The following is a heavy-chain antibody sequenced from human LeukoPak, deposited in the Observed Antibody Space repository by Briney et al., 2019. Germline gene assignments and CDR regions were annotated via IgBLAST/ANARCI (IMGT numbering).Heavy chain of an antibody. CDR1: GGSISPYY. CDR2: MHYSGSA. D-gene: IGHD5-18*01. V-gene: IGHV4-59*01. J-gene: IGHJ4*02. CDR3: ARGNGEYAYGYYFDY. Sequence: SETLSLTCTVSGGSISPYYWGWIRQPPGKGLEFIGFMHYSGSANYHPSLKSRVSISLATSKNQFSLNLSSVTAADTAMYFCARGNGEYAYGYYFDYWGQGSLVTVSS.